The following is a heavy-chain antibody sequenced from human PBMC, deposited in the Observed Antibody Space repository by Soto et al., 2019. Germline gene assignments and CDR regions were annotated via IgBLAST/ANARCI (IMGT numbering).Heavy chain of an antibody. D-gene: IGHD6-19*01. CDR2: IYYSGST. J-gene: IGHJ4*02. CDR3: ARGGSGWHFDY. CDR1: GGSISSYY. V-gene: IGHV4-59*01. Sequence: SETLSLTCTVSGGSISSYYWSWIRQPPGKGLEWIGYIYYSGSTNYNPSLKSRVTISVDTSKNQFSLKLSSVTAADTAVDYCARGGSGWHFDYWGQGNLVTVSS.